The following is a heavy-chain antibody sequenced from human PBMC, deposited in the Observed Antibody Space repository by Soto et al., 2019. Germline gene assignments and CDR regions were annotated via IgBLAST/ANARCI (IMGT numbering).Heavy chain of an antibody. Sequence: GGSLRLSCAASGFTFSDYYMSWIRQAPGTGLEWVSYISSSGTTIYYADSVKGRFTISRDNAKNSLYLQMNSLRAEDTAVYYCARGTVPAAVIYYYYYMDVWGKGTTVTVSS. CDR2: ISSSGTTI. D-gene: IGHD2-2*01. J-gene: IGHJ6*03. CDR1: GFTFSDYY. CDR3: ARGTVPAAVIYYYYYMDV. V-gene: IGHV3-11*01.